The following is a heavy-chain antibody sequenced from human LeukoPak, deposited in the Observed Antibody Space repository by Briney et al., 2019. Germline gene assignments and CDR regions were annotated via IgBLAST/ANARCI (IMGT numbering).Heavy chain of an antibody. CDR3: ARGIIRYYFDY. D-gene: IGHD1-14*01. V-gene: IGHV3-53*01. CDR1: GFTFSSYA. CDR2: IYSGGST. Sequence: PGGSLRLSCAASGFTFSSYAMSWVRQAPGKGLEWVSVIYSGGSTYYADSVKGRFTISRDNSKNTLYLQMNSLRAEDTAVYYCARGIIRYYFDYWGQGTLVTVSS. J-gene: IGHJ4*02.